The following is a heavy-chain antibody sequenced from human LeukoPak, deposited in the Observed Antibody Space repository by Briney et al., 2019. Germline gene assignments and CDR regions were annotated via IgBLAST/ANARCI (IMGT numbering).Heavy chain of an antibody. CDR2: ISGYNGNT. J-gene: IGHJ5*02. V-gene: IGHV1-18*01. D-gene: IGHD2-2*01. Sequence: ASVKVSCKASGYTFTSYGISWVRQAPGQGLEWMGWISGYNGNTNYAQKLQGRVTMTTDTSTSTAYMELRGQRSDDTAVYYCARVVVVVPAATNWFDPWGQGTLVTVSS. CDR3: ARVVVVVPAATNWFDP. CDR1: GYTFTSYG.